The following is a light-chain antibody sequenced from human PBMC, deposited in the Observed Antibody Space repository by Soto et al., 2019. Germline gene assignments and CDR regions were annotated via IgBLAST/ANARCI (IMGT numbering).Light chain of an antibody. CDR3: QQYNNWPLT. V-gene: IGKV3-15*01. CDR1: QSVNNN. CDR2: YAS. Sequence: EIVMTQSPATLSVSPGERATLSCRASQSVNNNLAWYQQKPGQAPRLLISYASSRATGIPARFSGSGSGTEFTLTISSLQSEDFAVYYCQQYNNWPLTFGGGTKVEI. J-gene: IGKJ4*01.